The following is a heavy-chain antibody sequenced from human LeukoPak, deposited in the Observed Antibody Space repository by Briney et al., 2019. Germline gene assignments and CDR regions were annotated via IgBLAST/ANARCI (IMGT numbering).Heavy chain of an antibody. J-gene: IGHJ6*04. Sequence: PGGSLRLSCDASGFTFSHFGMHWVRQAPGKGLEWVSYISSSSSTIYYADSVKGRFTISRDNAKNSLYLQMNSLRAEDTAVYYCARDMIFVASCVDVWGKGTTVTVSS. V-gene: IGHV3-48*01. CDR2: ISSSSSTI. D-gene: IGHD3/OR15-3a*01. CDR1: GFTFSHFG. CDR3: ARDMIFVASCVDV.